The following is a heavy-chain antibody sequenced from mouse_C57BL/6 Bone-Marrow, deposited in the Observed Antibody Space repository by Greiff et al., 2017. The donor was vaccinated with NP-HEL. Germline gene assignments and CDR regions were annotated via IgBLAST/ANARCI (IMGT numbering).Heavy chain of an antibody. D-gene: IGHD1-1*01. CDR1: GYTFTDYN. CDR2: INPNNGGT. V-gene: IGHV1-18*01. J-gene: IGHJ3*01. Sequence: EVQLQQSGPELVKPGASVKIPCKASGYTFTDYNMDWVKQSHGKSLEWIGDINPNNGGTIYNQKFKGKATLTVDKSSSTAYMELRSLTSEDTAVYYCARRRDYYGSSYVPFAYWGQGTLVTVSA. CDR3: ARRRDYYGSSYVPFAY.